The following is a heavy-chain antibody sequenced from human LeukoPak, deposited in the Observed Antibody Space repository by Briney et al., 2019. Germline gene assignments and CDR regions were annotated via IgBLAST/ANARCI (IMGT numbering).Heavy chain of an antibody. CDR2: IYYSGST. CDR1: GGSLTDSSFY. V-gene: IGHV4-39*01. J-gene: IGHJ6*03. Sequence: PSETLSLTCTVSGGSLTDSSFYWGWIRQPPGKGLEWIGSIYYSGSTYYNPSLKSRVTISVDTSKNQFSLKLSSVTAADTAVYYCARLWNYMDVWGKGTTVTVSS. CDR3: ARLWNYMDV. D-gene: IGHD3-10*01.